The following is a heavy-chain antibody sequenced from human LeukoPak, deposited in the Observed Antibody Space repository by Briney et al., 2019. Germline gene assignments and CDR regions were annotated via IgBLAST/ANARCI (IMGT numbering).Heavy chain of an antibody. Sequence: PGGSLRLSCAVSGFTFSSHGMHWVRQAPGKGLEWVAAISYDGSKQYYADSVKGRFTISRDNSKNTLYLQMDSLRAEDTAVYYCAKNGVVAARWDYYYYMDVWGKGTTVTVSS. V-gene: IGHV3-30*18. CDR3: AKNGVVAARWDYYYYMDV. D-gene: IGHD2-15*01. CDR2: ISYDGSKQ. CDR1: GFTFSSHG. J-gene: IGHJ6*03.